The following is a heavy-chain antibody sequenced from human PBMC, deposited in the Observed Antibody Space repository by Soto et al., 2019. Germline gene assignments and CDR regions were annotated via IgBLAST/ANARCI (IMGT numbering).Heavy chain of an antibody. CDR1: GYTFTGYY. CDR2: INPNSGGT. Sequence: ASVKVSCKASGYTFTGYYMHWVRQAPGQGLEWMGWINPNSGGTNYAQKFQGWVTMTRDTSISTAYMELSRLRSDDTAVYYCARDLRGGSGSYYNEPNSLDYWGQGTLVTVSS. V-gene: IGHV1-2*04. D-gene: IGHD3-10*01. J-gene: IGHJ4*02. CDR3: ARDLRGGSGSYYNEPNSLDY.